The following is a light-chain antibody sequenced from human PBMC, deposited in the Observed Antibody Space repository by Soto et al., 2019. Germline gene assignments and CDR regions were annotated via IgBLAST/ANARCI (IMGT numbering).Light chain of an antibody. CDR2: TAS. CDR1: QDVSTS. V-gene: IGKV1-12*01. Sequence: DIQMTQSPSSVSASVGDRVIITCRASQDVSTSLAWYQQKPGKGPNLLIYTASSLQSGVPSRFSGSGSGTDFTLTISSLQPEDFATYFCQQANRFPLTFGQGTKVEVK. CDR3: QQANRFPLT. J-gene: IGKJ1*01.